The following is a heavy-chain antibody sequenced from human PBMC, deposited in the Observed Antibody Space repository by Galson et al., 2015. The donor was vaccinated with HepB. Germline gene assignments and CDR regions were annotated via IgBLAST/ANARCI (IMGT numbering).Heavy chain of an antibody. CDR2: LYSGGTT. CDR3: ARESGRLDAFDI. Sequence: SLRLSCAASAFTVSSNYMSWVRQAPGTGLEWVSVLYSGGTTYYADSVKGRFTISRDNSKNALYLQMNSLRAEDTAVYYCARESGRLDAFDIWGQGTMVTVSS. CDR1: AFTVSSNY. D-gene: IGHD3-3*01. V-gene: IGHV3-66*01. J-gene: IGHJ3*02.